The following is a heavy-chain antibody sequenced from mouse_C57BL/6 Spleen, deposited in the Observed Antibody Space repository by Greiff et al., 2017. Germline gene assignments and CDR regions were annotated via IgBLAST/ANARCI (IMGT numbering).Heavy chain of an antibody. V-gene: IGHV5-4*03. J-gene: IGHJ3*01. CDR1: GFTFSSYA. Sequence: EVKLVESGGGLVKPGGSLKLSCAASGFTFSSYAMSWVRQTPEKRLEWVATISDGGSYTYYPDNVKGRFTISRDNAKNNLYLQMSHLKSEDTAMDYCARGGSRTGPFAYWGQGTLVTVSA. CDR2: ISDGGSYT. CDR3: ARGGSRTGPFAY. D-gene: IGHD4-1*01.